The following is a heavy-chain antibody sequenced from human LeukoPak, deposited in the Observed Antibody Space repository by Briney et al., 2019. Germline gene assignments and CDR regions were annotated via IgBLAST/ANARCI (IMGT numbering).Heavy chain of an antibody. D-gene: IGHD2-15*01. Sequence: SVKVSCKASGGTFSSYAISWVRQAPGQGLEWMGGIIPIFGTANYAQKFQGRATITADESTSTAYMELSSLRSEDTAVYYCARDQTAPGSYPRDNWFDPWGQGTLVTVSS. CDR2: IIPIFGTA. CDR3: ARDQTAPGSYPRDNWFDP. V-gene: IGHV1-69*01. J-gene: IGHJ5*02. CDR1: GGTFSSYA.